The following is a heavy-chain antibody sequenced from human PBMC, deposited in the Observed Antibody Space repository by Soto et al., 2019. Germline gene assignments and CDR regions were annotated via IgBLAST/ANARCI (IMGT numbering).Heavy chain of an antibody. CDR2: IYYSGST. J-gene: IGHJ4*02. V-gene: IGHV4-31*03. D-gene: IGHD2-15*01. CDR1: GDSISSGGYY. Sequence: SETLSLTCTVSGDSISSGGYYWSWIRQHPGKGLEWIGYIYYSGSTYYNPSLKSRVTISVDTSKNQFSLKLSSVTAADTAVYYCARREAAPDNFDYWGQGTLVTVSS. CDR3: ARREAAPDNFDY.